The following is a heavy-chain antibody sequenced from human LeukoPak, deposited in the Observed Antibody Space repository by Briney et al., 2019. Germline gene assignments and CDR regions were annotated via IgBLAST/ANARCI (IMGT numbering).Heavy chain of an antibody. J-gene: IGHJ1*01. CDR2: IKHDESET. CDR3: VRAEGSSGSSEYFQH. D-gene: IGHD5-12*01. V-gene: IGHV3-7*01. Sequence: GGSLRLSCAASGFTFYRYWMSWVRQAPGKGLEWVANIKHDESETHYVDSVKGRFTISRDNAKNSVHLQMSRLRGEDTAVYYCVRAEGSSGSSEYFQHWGQGTLVTVSS. CDR1: GFTFYRYW.